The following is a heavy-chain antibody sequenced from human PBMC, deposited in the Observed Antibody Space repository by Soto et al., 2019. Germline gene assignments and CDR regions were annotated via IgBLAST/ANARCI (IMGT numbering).Heavy chain of an antibody. J-gene: IGHJ4*02. CDR2: INHSGST. V-gene: IGHV4-34*01. CDR1: GGSFSGYY. Sequence: PSETLSLTCAVYGGSFSGYYWSWIRQPPGKGLEWIGEINHSGSTNYNPSLKSRVTISVDTSKNQFSLKLSSVTAADTAVYYCARAVGVVVAATPSPIDYWGQGTLVTVS. D-gene: IGHD2-15*01. CDR3: ARAVGVVVAATPSPIDY.